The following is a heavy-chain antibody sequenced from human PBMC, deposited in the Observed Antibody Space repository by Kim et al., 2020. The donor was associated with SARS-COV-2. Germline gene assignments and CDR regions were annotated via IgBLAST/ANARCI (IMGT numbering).Heavy chain of an antibody. D-gene: IGHD6-13*01. J-gene: IGHJ4*02. Sequence: YPDSVKGRCTISRDNSKNTRYLQMNSLRAEDTAVYYCAKDPRGGAAAGGYWGQGTLVTVSS. CDR3: AKDPRGGAAAGGY. V-gene: IGHV3-23*01.